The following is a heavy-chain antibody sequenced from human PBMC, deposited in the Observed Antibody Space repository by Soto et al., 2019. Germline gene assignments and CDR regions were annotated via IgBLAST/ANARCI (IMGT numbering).Heavy chain of an antibody. V-gene: IGHV3-11*01. CDR1: GFTFSDYY. J-gene: IGHJ5*02. D-gene: IGHD6-13*01. CDR2: ISSSGSTI. Sequence: QVQLVESGGGLVKPGGSLRLSCAASGFTFSDYYMSWIRQAPGKGLEWVSYISSSGSTIYYADSVKGRFTISRDNAKNSRDRQINSLRAEDTAVYYCARVGSSSWYYGNWFDPCGQGTLVTVSS. CDR3: ARVGSSSWYYGNWFDP.